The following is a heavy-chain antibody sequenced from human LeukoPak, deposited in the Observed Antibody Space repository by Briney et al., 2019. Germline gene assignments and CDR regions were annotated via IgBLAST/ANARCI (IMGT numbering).Heavy chain of an antibody. Sequence: ASVTVSCTASGGTFSSYAISWVRQAPGQGLEWMGGIIPIFGTANYAQKFQGRVTITADESTSTAYMELSSLRSEDTAVYYCARGNVVVPAAITWFDPWGQGTLVTVSS. CDR1: GGTFSSYA. J-gene: IGHJ5*02. V-gene: IGHV1-69*13. CDR2: IIPIFGTA. D-gene: IGHD2-2*02. CDR3: ARGNVVVPAAITWFDP.